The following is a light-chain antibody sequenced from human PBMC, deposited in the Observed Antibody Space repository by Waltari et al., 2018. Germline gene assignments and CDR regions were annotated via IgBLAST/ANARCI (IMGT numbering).Light chain of an antibody. CDR1: SSDVGSYNY. CDR2: NVN. J-gene: IGLJ3*02. CDR3: SSYTSSSTWV. Sequence: QSALTQPASVSGSPGQSITISCTGTSSDVGSYNYVSWYQQHPGKDPKIMIYNVNKQPSGVSNRFSVAKSGNTASLTISGFQAEDEADYYCSSYTSSSTWVFGGGTKLTVL. V-gene: IGLV2-14*03.